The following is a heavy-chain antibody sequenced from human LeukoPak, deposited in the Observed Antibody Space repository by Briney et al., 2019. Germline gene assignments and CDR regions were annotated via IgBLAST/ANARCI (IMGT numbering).Heavy chain of an antibody. CDR2: IYYSGST. CDR1: GGSIRNYY. J-gene: IGHJ4*02. V-gene: IGHV4-59*01. CDR3: ARERYYDSSGYFDY. Sequence: SETLSLTCTVSGGSIRNYYWSWIRQPPGKGLEWIGYIYYSGSTNYNPSLKSRVTISVDTSKNLFSLKLSSVTAADTAVYYCARERYYDSSGYFDYWGQGTLVTVSS. D-gene: IGHD3-22*01.